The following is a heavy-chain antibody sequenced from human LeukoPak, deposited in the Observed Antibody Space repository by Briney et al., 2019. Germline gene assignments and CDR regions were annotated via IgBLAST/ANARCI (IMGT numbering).Heavy chain of an antibody. Sequence: ASVKVSCRASGYTFTGYYMHWVRQAPGQGLERMGWINPNSGGTNYAQKFQGRVTMTRDTSISTAYMELSRLRSDDTAVYYCARDYGDYEFDYWGQGTLVTVSS. CDR1: GYTFTGYY. CDR2: INPNSGGT. CDR3: ARDYGDYEFDY. V-gene: IGHV1-2*02. D-gene: IGHD4-17*01. J-gene: IGHJ4*02.